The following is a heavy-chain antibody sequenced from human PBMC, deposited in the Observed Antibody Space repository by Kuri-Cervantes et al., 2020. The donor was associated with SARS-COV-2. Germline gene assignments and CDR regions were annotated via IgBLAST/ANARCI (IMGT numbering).Heavy chain of an antibody. CDR3: ASSMRGSVGWFDP. Sequence: GSLRLSCTVSGGSISSSSYYWGWIRQPPGKGLEWIGSIYYSGSTYYNPSLKSRVTISVDTSKNQFSLKLSSVTAADTAVYYCASSMRGSVGWFDPWGQGTLVTVSS. CDR1: GGSISSSSYY. D-gene: IGHD2/OR15-2a*01. J-gene: IGHJ5*02. CDR2: IYYSGST. V-gene: IGHV4-39*07.